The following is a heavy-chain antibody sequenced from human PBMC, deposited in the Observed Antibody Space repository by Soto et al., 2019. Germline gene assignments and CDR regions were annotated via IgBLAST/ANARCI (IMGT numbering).Heavy chain of an antibody. CDR3: AKGGSGPMIVVVINFDY. V-gene: IGHV3-23*01. D-gene: IGHD3-22*01. CDR2: ISGSGGST. Sequence: GGSLRLSCAASGFTFSSYAMSWVHQAPGKGLEWVSAISGSGGSTYYADSVKGRFTISRDNSKNTLYLQMNSLRAEDTAVYYCAKGGSGPMIVVVINFDYWGQGTLVTVSS. J-gene: IGHJ4*02. CDR1: GFTFSSYA.